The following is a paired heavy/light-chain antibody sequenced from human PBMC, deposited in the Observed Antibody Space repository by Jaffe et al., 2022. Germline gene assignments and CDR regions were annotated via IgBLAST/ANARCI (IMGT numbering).Light chain of an antibody. V-gene: IGKV1-33*01. J-gene: IGKJ2*01. CDR1: QDISNY. Sequence: DIQMTQSPSSLSASVGDRVTITCQASQDISNYLNWYQQKPGKAPKLLIYDASNLETGVPSRFSGSGSGTDFTFTISSLQPEDIATYYCQQYDNLPFFGQGTKLEIK. CDR2: DAS. CDR3: QQYDNLPF.
Heavy chain of an antibody. CDR3: ARGGRYCSGGSCYSTWFDP. V-gene: IGHV4-61*02. J-gene: IGHJ5*02. CDR2: IYTSGST. Sequence: QVQLQESGPGLVKPSQTLSLTCTVSGGSISSGSYYWSWIRQPAGKGLEWIGRIYTSGSTNYNPSLKSRVTISVDTSKNQFSLKLSSVTAADTAVYYCARGGRYCSGGSCYSTWFDPWGQGTLVTVSS. D-gene: IGHD2-15*01. CDR1: GGSISSGSYY.